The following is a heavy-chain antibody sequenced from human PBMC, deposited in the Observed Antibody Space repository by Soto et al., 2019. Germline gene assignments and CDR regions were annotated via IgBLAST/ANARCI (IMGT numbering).Heavy chain of an antibody. D-gene: IGHD2-2*01. J-gene: IGHJ4*02. CDR3: ARDSPVVPAATGGSGYYFDY. CDR1: GGSISSGGYY. Sequence: SETLSLTCTVSGGSISSGGYYWSWIRQHPGKGLEWIGYIYYSGSTYYNPSLKSRVTISVDTSKNQFSLKLSSVTAADTAVYYCARDSPVVPAATGGSGYYFDYWGQGTLVTVSS. V-gene: IGHV4-31*03. CDR2: IYYSGST.